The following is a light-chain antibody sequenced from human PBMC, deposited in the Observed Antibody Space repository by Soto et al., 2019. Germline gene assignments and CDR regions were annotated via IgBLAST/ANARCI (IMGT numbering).Light chain of an antibody. CDR2: EVS. CDR1: SSGIRDYNY. J-gene: IGLJ1*01. Sequence: QSALTQPASVSGSPGQSITISCTGTSSGIRDYNYVSWYQQLPGNDPKLIMYEVSNRPSGISNRFSGSKSGNTASLTISGLQAEDEADYYCSSKSPDFFGTGTKLTVL. CDR3: SSKSPDF. V-gene: IGLV2-14*01.